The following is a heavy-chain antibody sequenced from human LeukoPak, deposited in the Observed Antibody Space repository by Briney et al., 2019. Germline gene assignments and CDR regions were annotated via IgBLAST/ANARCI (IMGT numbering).Heavy chain of an antibody. Sequence: PGGSLRLSCAGSGFIFSGSAIHWVRQASRKGLEWVGRIRSKVNSYATVYAASVQGRFTISRDDSKNTAYLQMSSLKTEDTAVYYCTKTVPSGHYYYMDVWGKGTTVTVSS. J-gene: IGHJ6*03. D-gene: IGHD4-11*01. CDR3: TKTVPSGHYYYMDV. CDR2: IRSKVNSYAT. V-gene: IGHV3-73*01. CDR1: GFIFSGSA.